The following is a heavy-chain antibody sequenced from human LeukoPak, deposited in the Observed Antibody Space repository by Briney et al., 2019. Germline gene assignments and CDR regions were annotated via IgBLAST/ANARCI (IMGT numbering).Heavy chain of an antibody. Sequence: SETLSLICTVSGYSISSGYYWGWIRQPPGKGLEWIGTIYHSGSTYYKPSLKSRVTISVDTSKNQFSLKLSSVTAADTAVYYCARGQARLSWFDPWGQGTLVTVSS. J-gene: IGHJ5*02. CDR3: ARGQARLSWFDP. V-gene: IGHV4-38-2*02. CDR1: GYSISSGYY. D-gene: IGHD6-25*01. CDR2: IYHSGST.